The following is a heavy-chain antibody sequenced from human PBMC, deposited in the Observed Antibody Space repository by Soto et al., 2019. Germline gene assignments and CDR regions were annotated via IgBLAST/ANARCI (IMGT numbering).Heavy chain of an antibody. J-gene: IGHJ4*02. D-gene: IGHD3-9*01. V-gene: IGHV3-23*01. Sequence: PGGSLRLACAASGFTFRTGAMSWVRQAPGKGLEWVFGISGGGDATYYADFVKGRSTISRDNYNNMVFLQMNSLRAEDTAVYFCARACWTTIRYYFDNWGQGALVTVSS. CDR1: GFTFRTGA. CDR3: ARACWTTIRYYFDN. CDR2: ISGGGDAT.